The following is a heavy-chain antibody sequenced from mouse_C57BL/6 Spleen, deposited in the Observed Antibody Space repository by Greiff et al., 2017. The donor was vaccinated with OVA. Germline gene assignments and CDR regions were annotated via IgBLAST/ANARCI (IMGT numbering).Heavy chain of an antibody. J-gene: IGHJ4*01. D-gene: IGHD1-1*01. Sequence: VQLQQPGAELVMPGASVKLSCKASGYTFTSYWMHWVKQRPGQGLEWIGEIDPSDSYTNYNQKFKGKSTLTVDKSSSTAYMQLSSLTSEDSAVYYCARYLDGSSLYAMDYWGQGTSVTVSS. CDR2: IDPSDSYT. V-gene: IGHV1-69*01. CDR3: ARYLDGSSLYAMDY. CDR1: GYTFTSYW.